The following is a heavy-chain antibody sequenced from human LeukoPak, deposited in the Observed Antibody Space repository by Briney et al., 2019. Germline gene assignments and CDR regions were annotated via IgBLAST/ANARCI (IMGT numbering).Heavy chain of an antibody. CDR2: LNPSGGSA. Sequence: GASVKLSCKASGYTFTTYYMHWVRQVPGQGLEWMGVLNPSGGSASYAQKFQGRVTMTRDTSTSTVYMELSSLRSEDSAIYYSARGDIDYWGQGTLVTVSS. V-gene: IGHV1-46*01. J-gene: IGHJ4*02. CDR1: GYTFTTYY. D-gene: IGHD2-15*01. CDR3: ARGDIDY.